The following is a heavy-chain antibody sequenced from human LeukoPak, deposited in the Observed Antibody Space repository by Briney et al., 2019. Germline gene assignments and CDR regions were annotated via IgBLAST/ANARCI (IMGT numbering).Heavy chain of an antibody. Sequence: GGSLRLSCAASGFTFSSYAMSWVRQAPGKGLEWVSAISGSGGSTYYADSVKGRFTISRDNSKNTLYLKMNSLRAEDTAVYYCAKGTSSSAYYYYGMDVWGQGTTVTVSS. J-gene: IGHJ6*02. CDR2: ISGSGGST. D-gene: IGHD6-6*01. CDR3: AKGTSSSAYYYYGMDV. CDR1: GFTFSSYA. V-gene: IGHV3-23*01.